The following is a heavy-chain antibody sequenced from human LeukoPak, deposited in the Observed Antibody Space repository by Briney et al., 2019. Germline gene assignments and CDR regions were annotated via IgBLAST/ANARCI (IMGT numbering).Heavy chain of an antibody. D-gene: IGHD6-13*01. CDR3: ARGRCKQQLVLEYFEL. CDR2: ISAYNGNT. V-gene: IGHV1-18*01. J-gene: IGHJ2*01. CDR1: GYTFTSYG. Sequence: ASVKVSCKASGYTFTSYGISWVRQAPGQGLEWMGWISAYNGNTNYARKLQGRVTLTTDTSTSTAYMELRSLRSDDWAVYYCARGRCKQQLVLEYFELWGRSTLVTVSS.